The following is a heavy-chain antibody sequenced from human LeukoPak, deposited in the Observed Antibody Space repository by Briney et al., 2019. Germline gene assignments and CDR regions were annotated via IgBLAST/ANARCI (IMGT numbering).Heavy chain of an antibody. CDR2: ISSSSSYI. CDR3: ARDSESGRITLVRGVNVDY. Sequence: GGSLRLSCAASGFTFSSYGMHWVRQAPGKGLEWVSSISSSSSYIYYADSVKGRFTISRDNAKNSLYLLMNSLRAEDTAVYYCARDSESGRITLVRGVNVDYWGQGTLVTVSS. J-gene: IGHJ4*02. CDR1: GFTFSSYG. V-gene: IGHV3-21*01. D-gene: IGHD3-10*01.